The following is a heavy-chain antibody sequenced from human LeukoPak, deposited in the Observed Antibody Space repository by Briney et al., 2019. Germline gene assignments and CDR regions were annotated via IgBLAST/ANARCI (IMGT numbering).Heavy chain of an antibody. CDR1: GGSLSGYY. Sequence: PSETLSLTCAVYGGSLSGYYWSWFRQSPGKGLEWIEEVNHRGSTIYNPSLKSRVTMSVDTSKNQFSLKLSSVTAADTAVYYCARDSYFDWSYYFDYWGQGTLVTVSS. D-gene: IGHD3-9*01. J-gene: IGHJ4*02. CDR2: VNHRGST. V-gene: IGHV4-34*01. CDR3: ARDSYFDWSYYFDY.